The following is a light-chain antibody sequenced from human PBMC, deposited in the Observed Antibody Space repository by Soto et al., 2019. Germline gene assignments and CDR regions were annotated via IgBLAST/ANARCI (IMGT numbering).Light chain of an antibody. Sequence: VMTQSPLSLPVTPGEPASISCRASQTHLHSNGYHYLDWYLQKPGQPPPRRIYLGSHRASGVPDRFSGSASGTDFTLKISRVEAEDVGVYYCMQSLQLPRTFGPGTTGISN. CDR1: QTHLHSNGYHY. CDR3: MQSLQLPRT. V-gene: IGKV2-28*01. CDR2: LGS. J-gene: IGKJ3*01.